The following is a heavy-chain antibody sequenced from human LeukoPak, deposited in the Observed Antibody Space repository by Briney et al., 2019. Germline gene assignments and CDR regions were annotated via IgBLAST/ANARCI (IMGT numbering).Heavy chain of an antibody. J-gene: IGHJ4*02. Sequence: GGSLRLSCAASGFTFSSYSMNWVRQAPGKLLEWVSSISSSSSYIYYADSVKGRFTISRDNAKNSLYLQMNSLRAEDTAVYYCARAGDGGNDVDYWGQGTLVTVSS. CDR2: ISSSSSYI. CDR3: ARAGDGGNDVDY. D-gene: IGHD4-23*01. CDR1: GFTFSSYS. V-gene: IGHV3-21*01.